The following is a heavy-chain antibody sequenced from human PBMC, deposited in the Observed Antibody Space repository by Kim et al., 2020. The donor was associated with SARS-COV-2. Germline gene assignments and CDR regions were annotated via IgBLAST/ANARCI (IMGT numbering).Heavy chain of an antibody. V-gene: IGHV3-23*01. CDR3: AKDSGNDYGDQLDS. D-gene: IGHD4-17*01. J-gene: IGHJ5*01. Sequence: ADTVKGRFTISRENSKNTLYLQMNSLRAEDTAVYYCAKDSGNDYGDQLDSWGQGTLVTVSS.